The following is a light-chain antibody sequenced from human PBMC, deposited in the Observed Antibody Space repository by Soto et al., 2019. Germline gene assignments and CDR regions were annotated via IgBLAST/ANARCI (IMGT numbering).Light chain of an antibody. CDR1: SSDVGRYSY. V-gene: IGLV2-11*01. J-gene: IGLJ1*01. CDR3: CSYADNNTYV. Sequence: QSVLTQPRSVSGSPGQSVSISCTGTSSDVGRYSYVSWYQQHPGKAPKLMIYDVSERPSGVPDRFSGSKSGNTASLTISGLQTEDEADYYCCSYADNNTYVFGSGTKVTVL. CDR2: DVS.